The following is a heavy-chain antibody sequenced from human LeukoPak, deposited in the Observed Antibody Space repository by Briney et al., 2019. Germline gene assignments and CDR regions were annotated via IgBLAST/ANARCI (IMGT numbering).Heavy chain of an antibody. D-gene: IGHD1-26*01. Sequence: ASVKVSCKASGGTFSSYAISWVRQAPGQGLEWMGRIIPILGTANYAQKFQGRVTITADKSTSTAYMELSSLRSEDTAVYYCASPKYSGSYYHADYFDYWGQGTLVTVSS. CDR3: ASPKYSGSYYHADYFDY. V-gene: IGHV1-69*04. J-gene: IGHJ4*02. CDR1: GGTFSSYA. CDR2: IIPILGTA.